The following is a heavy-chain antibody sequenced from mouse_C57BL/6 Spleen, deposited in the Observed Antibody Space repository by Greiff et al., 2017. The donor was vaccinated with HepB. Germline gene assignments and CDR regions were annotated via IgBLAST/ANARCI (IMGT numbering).Heavy chain of an antibody. D-gene: IGHD4-1*01. CDR3: ARDRTGAYFDY. CDR1: GYAFSSSW. Sequence: QVQLQQSGPELVKPGASVKISCKASGYAFSSSWMNWVQQRPGKGLEWIGRIYPGDGDTNYNGKFKGKATLTADKSSSTAYMQLSSLTSEDSAVYFCARDRTGAYFDYWGQGTTLTVSS. J-gene: IGHJ2*01. V-gene: IGHV1-82*01. CDR2: IYPGDGDT.